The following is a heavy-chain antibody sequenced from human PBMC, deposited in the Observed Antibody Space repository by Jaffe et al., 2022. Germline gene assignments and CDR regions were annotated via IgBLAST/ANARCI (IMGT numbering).Heavy chain of an antibody. V-gene: IGHV3-74*01. Sequence: EVQLVESGGDLVQPGGSLRLSCAASGFTFSSYSMHWVRQAPEKGPVWVSRINSDGSSTSYADSVKGRFTISRDNAKNTLYLQMNSLRAEDTAVYYCARAGSGYTFDIWGQGTMVTVSS. CDR1: GFTFSSYS. CDR2: INSDGSST. CDR3: ARAGSGYTFDI. J-gene: IGHJ3*02. D-gene: IGHD6-13*01.